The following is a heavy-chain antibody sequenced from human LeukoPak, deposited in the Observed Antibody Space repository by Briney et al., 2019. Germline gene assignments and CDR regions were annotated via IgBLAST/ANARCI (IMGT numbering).Heavy chain of an antibody. D-gene: IGHD3-9*01. V-gene: IGHV3-23*01. CDR2: ISGSGGST. J-gene: IGHJ4*02. Sequence: GGSLRLSCAGSEFTFSSYYMSWVRQAPGKGLEWVSAISGSGGSTYYADSVKGRFTISRDNSKNTLYLQMNSLRAEDTAVYYCASRRRGNIFWVRYFDWLLSTYWGQGTLVTVSS. CDR1: EFTFSSYY. CDR3: ASRRRGNIFWVRYFDWLLSTY.